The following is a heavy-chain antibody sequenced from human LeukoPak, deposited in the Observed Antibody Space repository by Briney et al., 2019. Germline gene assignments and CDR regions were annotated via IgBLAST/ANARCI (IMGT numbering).Heavy chain of an antibody. V-gene: IGHV3-23*01. CDR1: GFPFSSYA. CDR3: VRSLDY. J-gene: IGHJ4*02. Sequence: GGSLRLSCAASGFPFSSYAMNWVRQTPGKGLEWVSVIAGSDGFTQYADSVKGRFTISRDNSKNTVYLQMNRLRVEDTALYYCVRSLDYWGQGTLVTVSS. CDR2: IAGSDGFT.